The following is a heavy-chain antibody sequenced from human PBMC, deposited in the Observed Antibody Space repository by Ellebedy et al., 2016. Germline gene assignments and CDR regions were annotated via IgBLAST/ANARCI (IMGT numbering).Heavy chain of an antibody. D-gene: IGHD3-10*01. V-gene: IGHV4-34*01. CDR1: GGSFSGYY. CDR3: ARHNYYGSGSFGIDP. J-gene: IGHJ5*02. Sequence: SETLSLTXAVYGGSFSGYYWSWIRQPPGKGLEWIGEINHSGSTNYNPSLKSRVTISVDTSKNQFSLKLSSVTAADTAVYYCARHNYYGSGSFGIDPWGQGTLVTVSS. CDR2: INHSGST.